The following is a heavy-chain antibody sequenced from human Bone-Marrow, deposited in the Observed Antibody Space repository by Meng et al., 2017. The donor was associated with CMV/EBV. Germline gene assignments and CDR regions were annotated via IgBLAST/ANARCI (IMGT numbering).Heavy chain of an antibody. CDR2: ISYDGTNT. CDR3: ARDPDVYYGMDV. J-gene: IGHJ6*02. Sequence: GGSLRLSCAASGFTFSSYSMHWVRQAPGKGLEWVTVISYDGTNTFYADSVKGRFTISRDNSKNTLSLQMNSLRAEDTAVYYCARDPDVYYGMDVWGQGTTVTVS. V-gene: IGHV3-30*04. CDR1: GFTFSSYS.